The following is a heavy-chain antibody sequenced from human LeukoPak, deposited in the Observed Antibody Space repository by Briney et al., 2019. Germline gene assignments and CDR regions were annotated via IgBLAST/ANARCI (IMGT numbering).Heavy chain of an antibody. D-gene: IGHD3-22*01. CDR2: IYSGGST. V-gene: IGHV3-66*01. J-gene: IGHJ4*02. CDR3: ARDSPKITMIVVVDY. Sequence: GGSLRLSCAASEFSVGSNYMTWVRQAPGKGLEWVSLIYSGGSTYYADSVKGRFTISRDNSKNTLYLQMNSLRAEDTAVYYCARDSPKITMIVVVDYWGQGTLVTVSS. CDR1: EFSVGSNY.